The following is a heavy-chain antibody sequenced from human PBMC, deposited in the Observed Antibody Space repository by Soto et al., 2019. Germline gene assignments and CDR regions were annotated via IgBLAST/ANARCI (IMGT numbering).Heavy chain of an antibody. CDR2: ISSSGSTI. V-gene: IGHV3-48*03. D-gene: IGHD2-21*02. Sequence: GVLRLSCAASGFTFSSYEMNWVRQAPGKGLEWVSYISSSGSTIYYADSVKGRFTISRDNAKNSLYLQMNSLRAEDTAVYYCARVRCTTSDCFHDYWGQGTLVTVSS. CDR1: GFTFSSYE. J-gene: IGHJ4*02. CDR3: ARVRCTTSDCFHDY.